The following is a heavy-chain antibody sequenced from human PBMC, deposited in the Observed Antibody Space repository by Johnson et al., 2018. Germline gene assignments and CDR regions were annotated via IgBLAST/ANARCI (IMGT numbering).Heavy chain of an antibody. D-gene: IGHD2-21*01. Sequence: VQLQESGGGLIHPGGSLRLSCEASGFTFSGYWMHWVRQDSGKGLMWVGDISSDGRRTGYADSVKGRFTIPRDNAKKAMYLAMNSLRAEDPALSYCPGLGDCGGVNCNSFDIWGQGTMVTV. V-gene: IGHV3-74*01. CDR1: GFTFSGYW. CDR2: ISSDGRRT. J-gene: IGHJ3*02. CDR3: PGLGDCGGVNCNSFDI.